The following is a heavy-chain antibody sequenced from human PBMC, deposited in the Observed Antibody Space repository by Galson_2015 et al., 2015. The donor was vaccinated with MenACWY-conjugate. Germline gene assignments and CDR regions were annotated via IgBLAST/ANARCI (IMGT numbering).Heavy chain of an antibody. Sequence: SLRLSCAASGFTFSRYAMHWVRQAPGKGLEWVAVIWYDSTYFADSVRGRFTISRDNSENTVSLQMNSLRAEDTAVYHCAKRYYSDSSGYLGSIDYWGQGTLVTVSS. CDR3: AKRYYSDSSGYLGSIDY. CDR1: GFTFSRYA. V-gene: IGHV3-33*06. J-gene: IGHJ4*02. CDR2: IWYDST. D-gene: IGHD3-22*01.